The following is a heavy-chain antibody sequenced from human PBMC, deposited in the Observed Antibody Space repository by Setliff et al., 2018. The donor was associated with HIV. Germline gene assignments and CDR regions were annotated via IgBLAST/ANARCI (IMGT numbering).Heavy chain of an antibody. CDR1: GSSISSNYY. V-gene: IGHV4-38-2*02. CDR3: ARIGSGWSVGWFDP. D-gene: IGHD6-13*01. J-gene: IGHJ5*02. Sequence: PSETLSLTCTVSGSSISSNYYWAWIRQAPGKGLEWIGCIDASANTYYIPSLKSRATISIDTSKNQLSLKLRSVTAADTAAYYCARIGSGWSVGWFDPWGQGTLVTVSS. CDR2: IDASANT.